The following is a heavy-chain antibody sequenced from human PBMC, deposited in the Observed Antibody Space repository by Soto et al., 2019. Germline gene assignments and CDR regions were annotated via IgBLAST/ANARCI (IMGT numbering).Heavy chain of an antibody. D-gene: IGHD6-19*01. V-gene: IGHV3-30-3*01. CDR3: ARGIGSGWYLYYYYRMDV. CDR1: GFTFSSYA. CDR2: ISYDGSNK. J-gene: IGHJ6*02. Sequence: PGGSLSLSCAASGFTFSSYAMHWVRQAPGKGLEWVAVISYDGSNKYYADSVKGRFTISRDNSKNTLYLQMNSLRAEDTAVYYCARGIGSGWYLYYYYRMDVWGQGTTVTVSS.